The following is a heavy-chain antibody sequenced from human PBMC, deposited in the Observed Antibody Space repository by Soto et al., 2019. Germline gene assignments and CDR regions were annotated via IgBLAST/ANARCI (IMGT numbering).Heavy chain of an antibody. J-gene: IGHJ4*02. Sequence: QLQLQESGPGLVKPSETLSLTCTVSGGSITSNAYYWGWIRQPPGKGLEWLGYIYYSGSASYNPSLKSRVTMSVYTSKNQFSLRLSSVTAADTAVYYCARRPKRGSYSWCFDYWGQGTLVTVSS. D-gene: IGHD1-26*01. CDR1: GGSITSNAYY. CDR2: IYYSGSA. CDR3: ARRPKRGSYSWCFDY. V-gene: IGHV4-39*01.